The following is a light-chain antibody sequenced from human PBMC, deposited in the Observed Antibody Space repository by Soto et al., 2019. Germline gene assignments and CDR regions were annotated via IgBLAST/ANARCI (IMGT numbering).Light chain of an antibody. CDR3: HQYGNSPYA. Sequence: DIVLTQSAGTLFLSPGERATLSCRASQSVSSNYLAWYQQKSGQAPRLLIYVASSRATGIPARFSGSGSGTDFTLTISKLEIEGFEVYYCHQYGNSPYAFGQETELEI. CDR2: VAS. CDR1: QSVSSNY. J-gene: IGKJ2*01. V-gene: IGKV3-20*01.